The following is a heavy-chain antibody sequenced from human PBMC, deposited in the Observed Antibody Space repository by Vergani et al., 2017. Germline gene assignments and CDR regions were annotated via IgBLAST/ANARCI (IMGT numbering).Heavy chain of an antibody. V-gene: IGHV4-39*02. CDR2: IYYSGCT. CDR3: ARDGGGSSSWYNPPSY. J-gene: IGHJ4*02. CDR1: GGSISSSSYY. Sequence: QLQLQESGPGLVKPSETLSLTCTVSGGSISSSSYYWGWIRQPPGKGLEWIGSIYYSGCTYYNPSLKSRVTISVDTSKIQFSLKLSSVAAADTAVYYWARDGGGSSSWYNPPSYWGQGTLVTVSS. D-gene: IGHD6-13*01.